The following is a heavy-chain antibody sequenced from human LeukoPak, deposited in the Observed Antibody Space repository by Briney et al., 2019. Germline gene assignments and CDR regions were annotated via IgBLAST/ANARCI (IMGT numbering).Heavy chain of an antibody. V-gene: IGHV4-59*01. Sequence: PSETLSLTCTVSGGSISSYYWSWIRQPPGKGLEWIGYIYYSGSTNYNPSLKRGVSISVETSNNQFSLKLSSVPAADTAVYYCARLAGELLVDYWGQGTLVTVSS. CDR2: IYYSGST. J-gene: IGHJ4*02. CDR3: ARLAGELLVDY. CDR1: GGSISSYY. D-gene: IGHD3-16*01.